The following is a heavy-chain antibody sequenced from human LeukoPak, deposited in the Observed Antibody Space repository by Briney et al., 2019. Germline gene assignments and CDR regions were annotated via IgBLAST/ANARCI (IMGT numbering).Heavy chain of an antibody. D-gene: IGHD7-27*01. CDR1: GFTFSSYW. CDR2: INSIGSNT. Sequence: GGSLRLSCAASGFTFSSYWMHWVRQAPGKGLVWVSRINSIGSNTNYADSVKGQFTISRDKAKNTLYLQMNSLRAEDTAVYFCARSWGSAGHFDSWGQGTLVTVSS. CDR3: ARSWGSAGHFDS. V-gene: IGHV3-74*01. J-gene: IGHJ5*01.